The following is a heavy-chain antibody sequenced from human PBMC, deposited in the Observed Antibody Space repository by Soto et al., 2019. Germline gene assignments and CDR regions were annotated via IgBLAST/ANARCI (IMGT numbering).Heavy chain of an antibody. J-gene: IGHJ4*02. V-gene: IGHV1-69*13. CDR2: IIPIFGTA. D-gene: IGHD2-2*01. CDR1: GGTFSSYA. Sequence: GASVKVSCKASGGTFSSYAISWVRQAPGQGLEWMGGIIPIFGTANYAQKFQGRVTITADESTSTAYMELSSLRSEDTAVYYCALVVVTKGYCSSNSCSYFDYWGQGTLVTVSS. CDR3: ALVVVTKGYCSSNSCSYFDY.